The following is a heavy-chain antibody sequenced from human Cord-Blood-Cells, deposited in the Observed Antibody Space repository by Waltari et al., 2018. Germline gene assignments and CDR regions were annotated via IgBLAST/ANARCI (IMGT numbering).Heavy chain of an antibody. CDR2: INPNSGGT. D-gene: IGHD2-2*01. CDR3: AREQRIVVVPAAPAWFDP. Sequence: QVQLVQSGAEVKKPGASVKVSCTAPGDTFTGYSLHWVLQATGQGLEWMGWINPNSGGTNYAQKFQGRVTMTRDTSISTAYMELSRLRSDDTAVYYCAREQRIVVVPAAPAWFDPWGQGTLVTVSS. J-gene: IGHJ5*02. CDR1: GDTFTGYS. V-gene: IGHV1-2*02.